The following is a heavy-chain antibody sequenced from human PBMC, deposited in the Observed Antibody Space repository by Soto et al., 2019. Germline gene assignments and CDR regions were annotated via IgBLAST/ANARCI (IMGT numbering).Heavy chain of an antibody. CDR2: ISGYNGDT. D-gene: IGHD6-13*01. CDR3: ARGGSSWSAEYYQH. V-gene: IGHV1-18*04. CDR1: GYTFTNYG. J-gene: IGHJ1*01. Sequence: ASVKVSCKASGYTFTNYGINWVRQAPGQGPEWMGWISGYNGDTKYSQILQGRVTMTTDTSTSTAYMELRSLRSDDTAVYYCARGGSSWSAEYYQHWGQGTLVTVPQ.